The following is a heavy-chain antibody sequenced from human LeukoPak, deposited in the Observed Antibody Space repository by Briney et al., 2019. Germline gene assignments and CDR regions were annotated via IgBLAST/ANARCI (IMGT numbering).Heavy chain of an antibody. Sequence: EASVKVSCKASGYTFTSYGISWVRQAPGQGLEWMGWISAYNGNTNYAQKLQGRVTMTTDTSTSTAYMELRSLRSDDTAVYYCARLFPYCSSTSCYPDYWGQGTLVTVSS. D-gene: IGHD2-2*01. J-gene: IGHJ4*02. V-gene: IGHV1-18*01. CDR3: ARLFPYCSSTSCYPDY. CDR1: GYTFTSYG. CDR2: ISAYNGNT.